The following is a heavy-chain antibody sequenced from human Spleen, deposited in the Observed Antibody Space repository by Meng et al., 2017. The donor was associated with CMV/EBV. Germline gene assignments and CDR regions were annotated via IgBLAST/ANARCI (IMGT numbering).Heavy chain of an antibody. CDR1: GGSISSSSYY. V-gene: IGHV4-39*07. CDR2: IYYSGST. CDR3: ARRGSSSLAPIDY. Sequence: GSLRLSCTVSGGSISSSSYYWGWIRQPPGKGLEWIGSIYYSGSTNYNPSLKSRVTISVDTSKNQFSLKLSSVTAADTAVYYCARRGSSSLAPIDYWGQGTLVTVSS. J-gene: IGHJ4*02. D-gene: IGHD6-6*01.